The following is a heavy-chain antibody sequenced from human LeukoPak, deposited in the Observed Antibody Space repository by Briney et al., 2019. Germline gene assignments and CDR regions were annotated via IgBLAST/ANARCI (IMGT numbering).Heavy chain of an antibody. V-gene: IGHV1-2*06. CDR1: GYTFTGYY. J-gene: IGHJ5*02. Sequence: GASVKVSCKASGYTFTGYYMHWMRQAPGQGLEWMGRINPNSGGTNYAQKFQGRVTMTRDTSISTAYMELSRLRSDDTAAYYCARSCSGGICYSDNWFDPWGHGTLVTVSS. CDR2: INPNSGGT. CDR3: ARSCSGGICYSDNWFDP. D-gene: IGHD2-15*01.